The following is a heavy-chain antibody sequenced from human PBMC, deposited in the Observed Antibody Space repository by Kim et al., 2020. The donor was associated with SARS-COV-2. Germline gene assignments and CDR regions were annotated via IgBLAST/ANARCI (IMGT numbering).Heavy chain of an antibody. V-gene: IGHV3-30*04. D-gene: IGHD5-18*01. CDR3: ARGMDTAMVTGAYYFDY. CDR1: GFTFSSYA. Sequence: GGSLRLSCAASGFTFSSYAMHWVRQAPGKGLEWVAVISYDGSNKYYADSVKGRFTISRDNSKNTLYLQMNSLRAEDTAVYYCARGMDTAMVTGAYYFDY. J-gene: IGHJ4*01. CDR2: ISYDGSNK.